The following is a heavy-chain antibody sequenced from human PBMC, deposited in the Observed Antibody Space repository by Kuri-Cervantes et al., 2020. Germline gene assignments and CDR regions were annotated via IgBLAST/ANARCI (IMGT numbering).Heavy chain of an antibody. CDR3: AGDTDTTSAYQILDP. J-gene: IGHJ5*02. CDR2: LWSDGNKK. V-gene: IGHV3-33*01. D-gene: IGHD3-22*01. CDR1: GFTFAYYG. Sequence: GGSLRLSCAASGFTFAYYGMHWVRQAPGKGLEWVAVLWSDGNKKYYADSVKGRFTVSRDNSKNTLYLQMNSLGAEDTAVYYCAGDTDTTSAYQILDPWGQGTLVTVSS.